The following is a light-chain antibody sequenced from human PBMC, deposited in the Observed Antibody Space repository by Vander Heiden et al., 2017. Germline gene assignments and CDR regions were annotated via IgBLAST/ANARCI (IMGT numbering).Light chain of an antibody. J-gene: IGLJ2*01. Sequence: SYELTQPPSVSVSPGQTASITCSGDKLWNKYTCWYQQKPGQSPMLVIYEDTKRPSEIPERFSGSTSGNTATLTITGTQSRDEADYYCQAWDNSPHVVFGGGTKLTVL. CDR3: QAWDNSPHVV. CDR1: KLWNKY. CDR2: EDT. V-gene: IGLV3-1*01.